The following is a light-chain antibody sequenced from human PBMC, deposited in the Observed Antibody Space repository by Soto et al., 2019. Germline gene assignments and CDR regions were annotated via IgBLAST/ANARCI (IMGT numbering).Light chain of an antibody. J-gene: IGLJ3*02. Sequence: QAVVTQSSSASASLGSSVTLTCTLSSGRSTYIIAWHQQQPGKAPRYLMKLEGSGNYNKGSGVPDRFSGSSSGADRYLSISNLQPEDEADYYCETWDTNTRVFGGGTKVTVL. V-gene: IGLV4-60*03. CDR3: ETWDTNTRV. CDR1: SGRSTYI. CDR2: LEGSGNY.